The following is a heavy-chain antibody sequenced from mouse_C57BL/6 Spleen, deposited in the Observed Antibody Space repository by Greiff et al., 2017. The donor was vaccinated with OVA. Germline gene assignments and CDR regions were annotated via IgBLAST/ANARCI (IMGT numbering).Heavy chain of an antibody. Sequence: QVQLQQSGAELVRPGTSVKVSCKASGYAFTNYLIEWVKQRPGQGLEWIGVINPGSGGTNYNEKFKGKATLTADKSSSTAYMQLSSLTSEDSAVYFCARRGYYGSSYDYAMDYWGQGTSVTVSS. CDR1: GYAFTNYL. J-gene: IGHJ4*01. D-gene: IGHD1-1*01. CDR3: ARRGYYGSSYDYAMDY. CDR2: INPGSGGT. V-gene: IGHV1-54*01.